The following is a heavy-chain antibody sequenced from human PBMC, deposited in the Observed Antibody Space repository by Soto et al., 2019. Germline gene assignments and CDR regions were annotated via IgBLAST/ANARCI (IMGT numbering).Heavy chain of an antibody. CDR2: ITAANGNT. CDR1: GYSFSDYT. CDR3: AARQAGHYYFDN. Sequence: QVQLVQSGAEVEKPGASVKLSCKASGYSFSDYTIHWVRQAPGQSLEWMGWITAANGNTRSSRKFQGRVSLSTDTSASTAYMELTTLRSEDTAIYYCAARQAGHYYFDNWGQGTRVTVSS. V-gene: IGHV1-3*01. J-gene: IGHJ4*02. D-gene: IGHD6-19*01.